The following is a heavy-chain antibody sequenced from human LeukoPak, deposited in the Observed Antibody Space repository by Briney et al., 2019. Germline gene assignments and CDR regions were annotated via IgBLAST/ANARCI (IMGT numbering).Heavy chain of an antibody. Sequence: PSETLSLTCTVSGGSISSYYWSWIRQPPGKGLEWIGYIYYSGSTNYNPSLKSRVTISVDTSKNQFSLRLSSVTAADTAVYYCARGLYCGGDCYKGAFDIWGQGTMVTVSS. CDR2: IYYSGST. J-gene: IGHJ3*02. CDR1: GGSISSYY. V-gene: IGHV4-59*08. D-gene: IGHD2-21*02. CDR3: ARGLYCGGDCYKGAFDI.